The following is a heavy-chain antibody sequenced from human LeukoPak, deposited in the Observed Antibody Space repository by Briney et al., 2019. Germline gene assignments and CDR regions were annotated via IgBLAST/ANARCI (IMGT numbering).Heavy chain of an antibody. V-gene: IGHV3-21*01. Sequence: GGSLRLSCAASGFTFSSYSMNWVRQAPGKGLEWVSSISSSSSYIYYADSVKGRFTISRDNAKNSLYLQMNSLRAEDTAVYYCARAHFCCGRSCYRYPFYHWRQGTLVTVSS. CDR2: ISSSSSYI. CDR3: ARAHFCCGRSCYRYPFYH. CDR1: GFTFSSYS. D-gene: IGHD2-15*01. J-gene: IGHJ4*02.